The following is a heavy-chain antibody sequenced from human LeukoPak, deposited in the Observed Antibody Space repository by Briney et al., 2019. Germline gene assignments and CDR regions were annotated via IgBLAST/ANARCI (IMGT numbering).Heavy chain of an antibody. CDR3: ARDRDYYDSSAQGS. CDR2: ISYDGSNK. D-gene: IGHD3-22*01. J-gene: IGHJ4*02. Sequence: GGSLRPSCAASGFTFSRYAMNWVRQAPGKGLEWVAVISYDGSNKYYADSVKGRFTISRDNSKNTLYLQMNSLRAEDTAVYYCARDRDYYDSSAQGSWGQGTLVTVSS. CDR1: GFTFSRYA. V-gene: IGHV3-30*04.